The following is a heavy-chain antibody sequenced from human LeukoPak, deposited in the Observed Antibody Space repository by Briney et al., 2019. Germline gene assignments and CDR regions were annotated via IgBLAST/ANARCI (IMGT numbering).Heavy chain of an antibody. J-gene: IGHJ6*03. D-gene: IGHD1-14*01. CDR2: MSHSGST. V-gene: IGHV4-34*01. CDR3: AREAATEPHYYYYMDV. CDR1: GGSFSNYY. Sequence: SETLSLTCAVYGGSFSNYYWSWIRQSLGKGLEWIGEMSHSGSTYYNPSLKSRVTMSVDTSKNQFSLNLSSVTAADTAVYYCAREAATEPHYYYYMDVWGKGTTVTVSS.